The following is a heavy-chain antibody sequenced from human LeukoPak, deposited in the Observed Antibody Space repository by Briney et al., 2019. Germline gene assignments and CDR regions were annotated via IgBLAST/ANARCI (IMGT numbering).Heavy chain of an antibody. J-gene: IGHJ3*02. CDR2: IGTAGDT. Sequence: GGSLRLSCAASGFTFSSYDMHWVRQATGKGLEWVSAIGTAGDTYYPGSVKGRFTISRENAKNSLYLQMNSLRAEDTAVYYCAREGYHGTAFDIWGQGTMVTVSS. CDR1: GFTFSSYD. CDR3: AREGYHGTAFDI. V-gene: IGHV3-13*01. D-gene: IGHD5-18*01.